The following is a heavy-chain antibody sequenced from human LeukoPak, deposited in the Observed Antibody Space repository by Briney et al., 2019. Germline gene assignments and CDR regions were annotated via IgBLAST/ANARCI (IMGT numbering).Heavy chain of an antibody. V-gene: IGHV3-48*03. D-gene: IGHD6-13*01. Sequence: PGESLRLSCAASGFTFSSYEMNWVRQAPGKGLEWVSYISSSGSTIYYADSVKGRFTISRDNAKKSLYLQMNSLRAEDSAVYYCARDQAGRHSDYWGQGTLVTVSS. CDR2: ISSSGSTI. CDR1: GFTFSSYE. J-gene: IGHJ4*02. CDR3: ARDQAGRHSDY.